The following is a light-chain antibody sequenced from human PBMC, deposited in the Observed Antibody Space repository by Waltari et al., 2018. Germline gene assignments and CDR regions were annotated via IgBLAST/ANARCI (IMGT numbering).Light chain of an antibody. V-gene: IGKV4-1*01. CDR2: WAS. J-gene: IGKJ3*01. CDR1: QSVLYSSNNKNY. CDR3: HQYYSIPFT. Sequence: DIVMTQSPDSLAVSLGESATINCKSSQSVLYSSNNKNYLAWYQQKPGQPPKLLIYWASTRESGVPDRFSGSGSGTDFTLTISSLQAEDVAVYYCHQYYSIPFTFGPGTKVDIK.